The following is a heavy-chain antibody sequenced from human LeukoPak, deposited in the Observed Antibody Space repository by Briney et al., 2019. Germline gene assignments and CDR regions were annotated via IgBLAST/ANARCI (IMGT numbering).Heavy chain of an antibody. D-gene: IGHD4-17*01. J-gene: IGHJ4*02. CDR2: ISSSSSTI. CDR1: GFTFSSYS. Sequence: GGSLRLSCAASGFTFSSYSMNWVRQAPGKGLEWVSYISSSSSTIYYADSVKGRFTISRDNAKNSLYLQMNSLRAEDTAVYYCAREPTTVIASFDYWGQGTLVTVSS. V-gene: IGHV3-48*01. CDR3: AREPTTVIASFDY.